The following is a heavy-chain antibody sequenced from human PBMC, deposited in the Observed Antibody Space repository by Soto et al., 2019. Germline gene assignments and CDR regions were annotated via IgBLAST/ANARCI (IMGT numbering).Heavy chain of an antibody. Sequence: AETLSLTCAVSGGSFTSNNWCTWVRQPPGQGLEWIGEIYRTGSTNYNPSLKSRVTISLDKSENQFSLKVTSLTAADTAVYYCASRAPGTSVDYWGQGTLVTVSS. D-gene: IGHD1-7*01. CDR1: GGSFTSNNW. V-gene: IGHV4-4*02. CDR2: IYRTGST. CDR3: ASRAPGTSVDY. J-gene: IGHJ4*02.